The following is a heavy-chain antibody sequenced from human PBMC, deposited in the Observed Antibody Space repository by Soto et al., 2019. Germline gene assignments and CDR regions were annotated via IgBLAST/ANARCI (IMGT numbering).Heavy chain of an antibody. Sequence: GESLKISCKGSGYSFTSYWISWVRQMPGKGLEWMGRIDPSDSYTNYSPSFQGHVTISADKSISTAYLQWSSLKASDTAMYYCARLMRFSSIAAYYFDYWGQGTLVTVSS. CDR3: ARLMRFSSIAAYYFDY. CDR2: IDPSDSYT. D-gene: IGHD6-6*01. CDR1: GYSFTSYW. V-gene: IGHV5-10-1*01. J-gene: IGHJ4*02.